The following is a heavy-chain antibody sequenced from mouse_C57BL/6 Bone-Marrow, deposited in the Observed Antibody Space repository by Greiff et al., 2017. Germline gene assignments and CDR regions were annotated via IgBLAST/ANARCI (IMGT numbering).Heavy chain of an antibody. J-gene: IGHJ1*03. Sequence: QVQLQHPGAELVKPGASVKMSCKASGYTFTSYWITWVKQRPGQGLEWIGDIYPGSGSTNYNEKFKSKATLTVDASSSTAYMQLSSLTSEDSAVYYCARPYYSNYWYFDVWGTGTTVTVSS. CDR3: ARPYYSNYWYFDV. V-gene: IGHV1-55*01. CDR1: GYTFTSYW. D-gene: IGHD2-5*01. CDR2: IYPGSGST.